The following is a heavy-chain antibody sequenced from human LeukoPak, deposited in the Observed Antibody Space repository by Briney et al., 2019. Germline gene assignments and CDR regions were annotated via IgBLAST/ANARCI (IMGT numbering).Heavy chain of an antibody. CDR3: ARDLVAGRGPAMWAFDI. CDR2: IIPIFGTA. CDR1: GGTFSSYA. Sequence: SVKVSYKASGGTFSSYAISWVRQAPGQGLEWMGGIIPIFGTANYAQKFQGRVTITADESTSTAYMELSSLRSEDTAVYYCARDLVAGRGPAMWAFDIWGQGTMVTVSS. V-gene: IGHV1-69*13. D-gene: IGHD6-19*01. J-gene: IGHJ3*02.